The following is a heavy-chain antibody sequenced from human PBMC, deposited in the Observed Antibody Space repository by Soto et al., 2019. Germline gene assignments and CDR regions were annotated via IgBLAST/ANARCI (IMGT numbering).Heavy chain of an antibody. Sequence: EVQLLESGGNLVQPGGSLRLSCAASGFTFSNYGMNWVRQAPGKGLEWVSAISGAGTSQHYADSVKGRFTISRDNSKNTLYLQMNSLRADDTALYYCAKSGIVATMRTFSWFDTWAQGTLVTVSS. CDR2: ISGAGTSQ. D-gene: IGHD2-2*01. CDR3: AKSGIVATMRTFSWFDT. J-gene: IGHJ5*02. V-gene: IGHV3-23*01. CDR1: GFTFSNYG.